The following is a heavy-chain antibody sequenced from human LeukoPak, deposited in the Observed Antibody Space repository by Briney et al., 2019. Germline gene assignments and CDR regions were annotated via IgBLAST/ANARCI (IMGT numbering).Heavy chain of an antibody. D-gene: IGHD6-13*01. V-gene: IGHV4-34*01. CDR1: GGSSSGYY. CDR3: ARMGEGSSCFDYYYGMDV. J-gene: IGHJ6*02. Sequence: PETLSLTCAVYGGSSSGYYWSWIRQPPEKGLEWIGEINHSGSTNYNTSLKSRITISVATSKTHFSQKLSSVTAADTAVYYCARMGEGSSCFDYYYGMDVWGQGTTVTVS. CDR2: INHSGST.